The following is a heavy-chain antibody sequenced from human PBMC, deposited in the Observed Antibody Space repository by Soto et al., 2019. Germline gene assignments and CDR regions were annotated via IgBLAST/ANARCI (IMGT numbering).Heavy chain of an antibody. D-gene: IGHD6-19*01. J-gene: IGHJ2*01. CDR1: GYTLTELS. CDR2: FDPEDGET. V-gene: IGHV1-24*01. CDR3: ASPIKRLVNPYWYFDL. Sequence: ASVKVSCKVSGYTLTELSMHWVRQAPGKGLEWMGGFDPEDGETIYAQKFQGRVTMTEDTSTDTAYMELSSLRSEDTAVYYCASPIKRLVNPYWYFDLWGRGTLVTVSS.